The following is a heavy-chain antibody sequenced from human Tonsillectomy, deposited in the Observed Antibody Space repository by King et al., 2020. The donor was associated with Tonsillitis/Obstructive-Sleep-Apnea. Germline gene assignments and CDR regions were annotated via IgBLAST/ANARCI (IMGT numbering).Heavy chain of an antibody. D-gene: IGHD3-22*01. CDR1: GFTFSSYA. Sequence: VQLVESGGGLVQPGGSLRLSGAASGFTFSSYAMSWGRQAPGAGLEWGSAISGSGGSTYYADSGKGRFTISRGNSKNTRYLQMKSLRAEATALYYCAKEIYDSSGYYSFKEERDAFDIWGQGTMVTVSS. J-gene: IGHJ3*02. CDR3: AKEIYDSSGYYSFKEERDAFDI. CDR2: ISGSGGST. V-gene: IGHV3-23*04.